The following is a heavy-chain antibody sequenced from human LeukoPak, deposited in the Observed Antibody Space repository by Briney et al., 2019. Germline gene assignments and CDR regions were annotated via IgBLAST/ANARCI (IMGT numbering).Heavy chain of an antibody. CDR2: INHSGST. Sequence: PSETLSLTCVVYGGSFSGYYWSWIRQPPGKGLEWIGEINHSGSTNHNPSLKSRVTMSVDKSKNQLSLKLSSVTAADTAMYYCARGAYHYGSGSYYFDYWGQGTLVTVSS. CDR1: GGSFSGYY. V-gene: IGHV4-34*01. CDR3: ARGAYHYGSGSYYFDY. D-gene: IGHD3-10*01. J-gene: IGHJ4*02.